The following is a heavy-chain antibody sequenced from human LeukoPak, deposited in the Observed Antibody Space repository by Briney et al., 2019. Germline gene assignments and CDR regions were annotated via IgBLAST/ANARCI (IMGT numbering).Heavy chain of an antibody. CDR1: GYTFTGYY. V-gene: IGHV1-2*02. Sequence: ASVKDSCQASGYTFTGYYMHWVRQAPGQGLEWMGWINPNSGGTNYAQKFQGRVTMTRDTSISTAYMELSSLTSDDTAVYYCARGVVAATFYYYMDVWGKGTTVTVSS. CDR2: INPNSGGT. J-gene: IGHJ6*03. D-gene: IGHD2-15*01. CDR3: ARGVVAATFYYYMDV.